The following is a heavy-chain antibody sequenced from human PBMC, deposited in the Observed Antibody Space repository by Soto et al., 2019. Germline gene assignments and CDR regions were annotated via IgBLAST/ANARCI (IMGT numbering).Heavy chain of an antibody. V-gene: IGHV4-30-4*01. D-gene: IGHD3-22*01. CDR2: IYYSGST. Sequence: PSETLSLTCTVSGGSISSGDYYWSWIRQPPGKGLEWIGYIYYSGSTYYNPSLKSRVTISVDTSKNQFSLKLSSVTAADTAVYYCARGDYYDSSYFDYWGQGTLVTVSS. CDR1: GGSISSGDYY. J-gene: IGHJ4*02. CDR3: ARGDYYDSSYFDY.